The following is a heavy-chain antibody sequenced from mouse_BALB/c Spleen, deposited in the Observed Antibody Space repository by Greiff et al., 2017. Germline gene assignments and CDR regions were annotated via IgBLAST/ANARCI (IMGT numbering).Heavy chain of an antibody. CDR1: GFTFSDYY. Sequence: EVQVVESGGGLVKPGGSLKLSCAASGFTFSDYYMYWVRQTPEKRLEWVATISDGGSYTYYPDSVKGRFTISRDNAKNNLYLQMSSLKSEDTAMYYCARDHDYGAMDYWGRGTSVTVSS. CDR2: ISDGGSYT. D-gene: IGHD2-4*01. V-gene: IGHV5-4*02. J-gene: IGHJ4*01. CDR3: ARDHDYGAMDY.